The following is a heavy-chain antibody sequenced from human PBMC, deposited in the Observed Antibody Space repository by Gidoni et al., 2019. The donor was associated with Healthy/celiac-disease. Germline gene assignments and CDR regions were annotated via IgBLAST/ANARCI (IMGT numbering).Heavy chain of an antibody. CDR2: ISYDGSNK. Sequence: QVQLVESGGGVVQPGRSLRLSCAASGFTFSTHGMHWVRQAPGKGREWVAVISYDGSNKSYADSVKGRFTISRDNSKNTLYLQMNSLRAEDTAVYYCAKVGSNRYCSGGSCYSDYYGMDVWGQGTTVTVSS. CDR3: AKVGSNRYCSGGSCYSDYYGMDV. CDR1: GFTFSTHG. D-gene: IGHD2-15*01. V-gene: IGHV3-30*18. J-gene: IGHJ6*02.